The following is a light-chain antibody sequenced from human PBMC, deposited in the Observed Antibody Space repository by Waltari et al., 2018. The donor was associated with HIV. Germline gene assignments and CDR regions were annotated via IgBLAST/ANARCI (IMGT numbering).Light chain of an antibody. CDR3: CSYAGSYTYV. CDR1: SGDVGGYNY. CDR2: DVS. V-gene: IGLV2-11*01. Sequence: QSALTQPRSVSGSPGQSVTIPCTGSSGDVGGYNYVSWYQQYPDRAPKLVIYDVSKWPSGVPDRFSGSKSGNTASLTISGLQAEDEADYYCCSYAGSYTYVFGTGTKVTVL. J-gene: IGLJ1*01.